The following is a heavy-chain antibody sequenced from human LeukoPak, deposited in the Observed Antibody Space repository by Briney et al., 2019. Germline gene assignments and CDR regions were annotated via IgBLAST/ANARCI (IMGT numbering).Heavy chain of an antibody. Sequence: PSQTLSLTCTVSGGSISSGSYYWSWIRQPAGKGLEWIGRIYTSGSTNYNPSLKSRVTISVDTSKNQFSLKLSSVTAADTAVYYCARARSDIVVVPAAMEGHYYYMDVWGKGTTVTVSS. CDR1: GGSISSGSYY. V-gene: IGHV4-61*02. CDR3: ARARSDIVVVPAAMEGHYYYMDV. J-gene: IGHJ6*03. D-gene: IGHD2-2*01. CDR2: IYTSGST.